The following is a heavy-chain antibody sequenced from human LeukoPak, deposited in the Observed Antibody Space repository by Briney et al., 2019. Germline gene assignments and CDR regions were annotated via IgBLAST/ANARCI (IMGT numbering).Heavy chain of an antibody. V-gene: IGHV3-33*01. CDR2: IWYDGSNK. J-gene: IGHJ6*02. D-gene: IGHD6-19*01. Sequence: PGGSLRLSCAASEFTFSSYGMHWVRQAPGKGLEWVAVIWYDGSNKYYADSVKGRFTISRDNSKNTLYLQMNSLRAEDTAVYYCARDLKYSSGWYGTSNYYAMDVWGQGTTVTVSS. CDR3: ARDLKYSSGWYGTSNYYAMDV. CDR1: EFTFSSYG.